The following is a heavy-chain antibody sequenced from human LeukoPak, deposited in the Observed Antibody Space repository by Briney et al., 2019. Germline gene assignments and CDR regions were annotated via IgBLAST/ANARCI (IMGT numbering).Heavy chain of an antibody. Sequence: QTGGSLRLSCVASGFTFSSYTMNWVRQAPGKGLEWVSYISSSGSTIYCADSVKGRFTISRDNAKNSLYLQMNSLRAEDTAVYYCAKDHYDSSGYYGNWGQGTLVTVSS. J-gene: IGHJ4*02. D-gene: IGHD3-22*01. CDR2: ISSSGSTI. CDR3: AKDHYDSSGYYGN. CDR1: GFTFSSYT. V-gene: IGHV3-48*04.